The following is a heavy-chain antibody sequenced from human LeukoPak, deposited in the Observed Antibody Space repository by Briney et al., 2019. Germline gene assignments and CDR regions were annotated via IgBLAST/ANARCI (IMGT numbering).Heavy chain of an antibody. Sequence: GGSLRLSCAASGFTFSNAWMSWVRQAPGKGLEWVANIKQDGSEKYYVDSVKGRFTISRDNAKNSLYLQMNSLRAEDTAVYYCARFTGFGTYYFDYWGQGTLVTVSS. D-gene: IGHD3-10*01. CDR3: ARFTGFGTYYFDY. CDR1: GFTFSNAW. V-gene: IGHV3-7*01. CDR2: IKQDGSEK. J-gene: IGHJ4*02.